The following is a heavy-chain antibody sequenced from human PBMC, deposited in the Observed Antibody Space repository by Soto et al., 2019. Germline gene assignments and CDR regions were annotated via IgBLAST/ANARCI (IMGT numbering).Heavy chain of an antibody. J-gene: IGHJ4*02. D-gene: IGHD1-1*01. CDR3: ATRSSPTVGLGRPFDY. V-gene: IGHV3-23*01. CDR1: GFTFSSYA. CDR2: ISGSGGST. Sequence: GGSLRLSCAASGFTFSSYAVSWVRQAPGKGLEWVSAISGSGGSTYYADSVKGRFTISRDNSKNTLYLQMNSLRAEDTAVYYCATRSSPTVGLGRPFDYWGQGTLVTVSS.